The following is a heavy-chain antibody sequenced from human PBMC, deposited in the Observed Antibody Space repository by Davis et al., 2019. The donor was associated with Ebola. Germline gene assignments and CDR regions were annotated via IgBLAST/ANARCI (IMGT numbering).Heavy chain of an antibody. CDR3: ARHGDHQYYYHMDV. CDR2: IYYSGST. J-gene: IGHJ6*03. V-gene: IGHV4-39*01. D-gene: IGHD1-14*01. CDR1: GGSISSSSYY. Sequence: SETLSLTCTVSGGSISSSSYYWGWIRQPPGKGLEWIGSIYYSGSTYYNPSLKSRVTISVDTSKNQFSLKLSSVTAADTAVYHCARHGDHQYYYHMDVWGKGTTVTVSS.